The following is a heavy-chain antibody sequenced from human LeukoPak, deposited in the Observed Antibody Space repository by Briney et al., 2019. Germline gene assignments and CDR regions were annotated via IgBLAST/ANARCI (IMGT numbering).Heavy chain of an antibody. D-gene: IGHD3-10*01. CDR2: IFGSGST. CDR1: GGSISSYY. CDR3: ARGSGSYPPLDY. J-gene: IGHJ4*02. Sequence: SETLSLTCTVSGGSISSYYWSWIRQPAGGGLEWIGRIFGSGSTNYNPSLKSRLTMSVDTSKNQFSLKLTSVTAADTAVYYCARGSGSYPPLDYWGQGTLVTVFS. V-gene: IGHV4-4*07.